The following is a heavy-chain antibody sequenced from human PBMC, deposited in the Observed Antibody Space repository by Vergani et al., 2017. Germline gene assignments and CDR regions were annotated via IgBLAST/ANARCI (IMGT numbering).Heavy chain of an antibody. V-gene: IGHV4-59*01. Sequence: QVQLQESGPGLVKPSETLSLTCTVSGGSISSYYWSWIRQPPGKGLEWIGYIDYSGSTNYNPSLKSRVTISVDTSKNQFSLKLVSVTAVDTAVYYCARASRYYDSSGYPQDAFDIWGQGTMVTVSS. J-gene: IGHJ3*02. CDR2: IDYSGST. CDR1: GGSISSYY. CDR3: ARASRYYDSSGYPQDAFDI. D-gene: IGHD3-22*01.